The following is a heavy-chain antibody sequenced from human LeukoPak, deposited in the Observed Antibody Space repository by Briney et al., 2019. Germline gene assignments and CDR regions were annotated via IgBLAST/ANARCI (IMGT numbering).Heavy chain of an antibody. D-gene: IGHD3-10*01. J-gene: IGHJ4*02. V-gene: IGHV1-2*02. CDR3: ARGREIHGGSDTKLDDY. Sequence: ASVKVSSKASGYSFTDYYMHWVRQAPGQGLEWMGWISPRSGDTSYAQKFQGRVTMTRDTSINTVDMDLSGLTSDDTAVFYCARGREIHGGSDTKLDDYWGQGTLVTVSS. CDR2: ISPRSGDT. CDR1: GYSFTDYY.